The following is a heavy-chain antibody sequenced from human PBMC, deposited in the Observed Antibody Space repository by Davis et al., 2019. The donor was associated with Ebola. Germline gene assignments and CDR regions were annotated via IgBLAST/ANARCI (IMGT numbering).Heavy chain of an antibody. J-gene: IGHJ6*03. V-gene: IGHV3-23*01. CDR1: GFTFSSYA. CDR2: ISGSGGST. CDR3: AKEGVSTVGVYMDV. Sequence: PGGSLRLSCAASGFTFSSYAMSWVRQAPGKGLEWVSAISGSGGSTYYADSVKGRFSISRDNSKNTLYLQMNSLRAEDTAVYYCAKEGVSTVGVYMDVWGKGTTVTVSS. D-gene: IGHD4-11*01.